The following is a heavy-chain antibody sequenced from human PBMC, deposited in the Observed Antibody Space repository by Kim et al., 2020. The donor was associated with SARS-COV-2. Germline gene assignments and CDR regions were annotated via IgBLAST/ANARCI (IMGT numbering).Heavy chain of an antibody. Sequence: FTISRDNAKNTLYLQMNSLRAEDTAVYYCATSRALITMVRGPHHSCGMDVWGQGTTVTVSS. CDR3: ATSRALITMVRGPHHSCGMDV. J-gene: IGHJ6*02. V-gene: IGHV3-74*01. D-gene: IGHD3-10*01.